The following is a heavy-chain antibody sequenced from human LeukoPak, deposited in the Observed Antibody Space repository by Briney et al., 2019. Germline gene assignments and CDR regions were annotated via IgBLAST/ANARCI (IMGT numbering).Heavy chain of an antibody. CDR2: ISPKSGGT. CDR3: ARGSGGWFGP. Sequence: ASVKVSCKASGYTFNDRNVHWVRQAPGQGLEWMGFISPKSGGTTCARKFQGRVTMTTDTSINTAYMDLSSLRSDDTAVYYCARGSGGWFGPWGQGMLVIVSS. V-gene: IGHV1-2*02. D-gene: IGHD3-10*01. CDR1: GYTFNDRN. J-gene: IGHJ5*02.